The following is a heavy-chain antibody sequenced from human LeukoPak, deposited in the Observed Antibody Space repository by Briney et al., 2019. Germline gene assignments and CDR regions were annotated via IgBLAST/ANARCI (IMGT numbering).Heavy chain of an antibody. CDR2: INQDGSET. Sequence: GGSLRLSCAASGFTFTTYWMSWVRLAPGKGLEWVANINQDGSETFYVDSVKGRFTISRDNGKNSMSVQMDSLRAEDTAVYYCVRGFDGYFGFDLWGQGTMVTVSS. D-gene: IGHD5-24*01. J-gene: IGHJ3*01. V-gene: IGHV3-7*05. CDR1: GFTFTTYW. CDR3: VRGFDGYFGFDL.